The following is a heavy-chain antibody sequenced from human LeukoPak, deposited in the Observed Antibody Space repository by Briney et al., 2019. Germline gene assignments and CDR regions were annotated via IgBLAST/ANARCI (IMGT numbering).Heavy chain of an antibody. Sequence: SETLSLTCTVSGYSISSGYYWGWIRQPPGKGLEWIGSIYHSGSTYYNPSLKSRVTISVDTSKNQFSLKLSSVTAADTAVYYCARGITGTTRLDYWGQGTLVTVSS. D-gene: IGHD1-20*01. CDR2: IYHSGST. CDR3: ARGITGTTRLDY. V-gene: IGHV4-38-2*02. J-gene: IGHJ4*02. CDR1: GYSISSGYY.